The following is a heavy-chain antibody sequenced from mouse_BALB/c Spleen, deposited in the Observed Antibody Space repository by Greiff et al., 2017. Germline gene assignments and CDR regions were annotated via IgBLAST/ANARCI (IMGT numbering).Heavy chain of an antibody. CDR1: GFSLTSYG. D-gene: IGHD1-1*01. Sequence: VQGVESGPGLVAPSQSLSITCTVSGFSLTSYGVHWVRQPPGKGLEWLGVIWAGGSTNYNSALMSRLSISKDNSKSQVFLKMNSLQTDDTAMYYCARDIINLAMDYWGQGTSVTVSS. V-gene: IGHV2-9*02. J-gene: IGHJ4*01. CDR2: IWAGGST. CDR3: ARDIINLAMDY.